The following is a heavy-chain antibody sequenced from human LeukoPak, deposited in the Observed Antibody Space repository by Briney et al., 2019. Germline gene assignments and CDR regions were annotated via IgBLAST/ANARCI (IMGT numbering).Heavy chain of an antibody. D-gene: IGHD3-9*01. CDR3: AKDMSDILTGFDY. CDR1: GFTFDDYA. CDR2: ISWNSGSI. Sequence: GRSLRLSCAASGFTFDDYAMHWVRQAPGKGLEWVSGISWNSGSIGYADSVKGRFTISRDNAKNSLYLQMNSLRAEDTALYYCAKDMSDILTGFDYWGQGTLVTVSS. V-gene: IGHV3-9*01. J-gene: IGHJ4*02.